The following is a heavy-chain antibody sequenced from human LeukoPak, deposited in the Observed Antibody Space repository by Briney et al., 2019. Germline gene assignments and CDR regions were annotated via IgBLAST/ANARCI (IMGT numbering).Heavy chain of an antibody. Sequence: GGSLRFSCAASGFTFSSYAMSWVRQAPGKGLEWVSAISGSGGSTYYEDSVKGRFTISRDNSKNTLYLQMNSLRAEDTAVYYCAKGGRDGYNFDYWGQGTLVTVSS. CDR3: AKGGRDGYNFDY. CDR2: ISGSGGST. CDR1: GFTFSSYA. V-gene: IGHV3-23*01. D-gene: IGHD5-24*01. J-gene: IGHJ4*02.